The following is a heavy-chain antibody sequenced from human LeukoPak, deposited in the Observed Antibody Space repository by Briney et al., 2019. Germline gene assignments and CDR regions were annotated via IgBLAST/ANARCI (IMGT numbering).Heavy chain of an antibody. CDR3: ARANPDYCSGGSCYHNYYYYYMDV. Sequence: SETLSLTCTVSGGSLSSYYWSWIRQPPGKGLEWIGYIYYSGSTNYNPSLKSRVTISVDTSKHQFSLKLSSVTAADTAVYYCARANPDYCSGGSCYHNYYYYYMDVWGKGTTVTVSS. CDR1: GGSLSSYY. V-gene: IGHV4-59*01. D-gene: IGHD2-15*01. CDR2: IYYSGST. J-gene: IGHJ6*03.